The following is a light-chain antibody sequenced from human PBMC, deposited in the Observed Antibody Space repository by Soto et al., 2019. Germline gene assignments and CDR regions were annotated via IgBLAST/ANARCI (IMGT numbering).Light chain of an antibody. Sequence: QSVLTQPPSVSGAPGQRVTISCTGGSSNIGAGYDVHWYQQLPGTAPKLLIYRNTNRPSGVPDRFSGSRSATSASLAITGLEAENVAEYCCKSMASSLSGSFFSTGTKVTFL. CDR3: KSMASSLSGSF. J-gene: IGLJ1*01. CDR1: SSNIGAGYD. V-gene: IGLV1-40*01. CDR2: RNT.